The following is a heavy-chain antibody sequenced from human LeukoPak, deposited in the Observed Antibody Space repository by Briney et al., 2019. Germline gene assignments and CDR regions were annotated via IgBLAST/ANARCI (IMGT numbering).Heavy chain of an antibody. Sequence: PGRSLRLSCAASGSTFSSYAMHWVRQAPGKGLEWVAVISYDGSNKYYADSVKGRFTISRDNSKNTLYLQMNSLRAEDTAVYYCARGRYSSGWDDPRIDYWGQGTLVTVSS. J-gene: IGHJ4*02. CDR1: GSTFSSYA. D-gene: IGHD6-19*01. V-gene: IGHV3-30-3*01. CDR2: ISYDGSNK. CDR3: ARGRYSSGWDDPRIDY.